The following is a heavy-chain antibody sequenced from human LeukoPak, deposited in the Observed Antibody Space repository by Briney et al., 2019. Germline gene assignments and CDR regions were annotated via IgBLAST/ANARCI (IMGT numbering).Heavy chain of an antibody. Sequence: SVKVSCKASGGTFSSYAISWVRQAPGQGLEWMGGIIPIFGTANYAQKFQGRVTITADESTSTAYMELSSLRSEDTAVYYCARVLVDLVVPAVPYYYYYMDVWGKGTTVTVSS. J-gene: IGHJ6*03. D-gene: IGHD2-2*01. CDR3: ARVLVDLVVPAVPYYYYYMDV. CDR2: IIPIFGTA. CDR1: GGTFSSYA. V-gene: IGHV1-69*13.